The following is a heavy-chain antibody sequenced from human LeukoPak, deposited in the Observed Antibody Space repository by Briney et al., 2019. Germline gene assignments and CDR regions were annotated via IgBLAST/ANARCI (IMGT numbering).Heavy chain of an antibody. D-gene: IGHD3-10*01. CDR3: ARETFITLVRVNWFDP. V-gene: IGHV4-61*02. CDR2: IYTSGRT. J-gene: IGHJ5*02. CDR1: GGSINSGTYY. Sequence: SETLSLTCTVSGGSINSGTYYWGWIRQTAGKGLEWIGRIYTSGRTNYNPSLKSRATISIDTSKNQFSLRLTSVTAADTAVYYCARETFITLVRVNWFDPWGQGTLVTVSS.